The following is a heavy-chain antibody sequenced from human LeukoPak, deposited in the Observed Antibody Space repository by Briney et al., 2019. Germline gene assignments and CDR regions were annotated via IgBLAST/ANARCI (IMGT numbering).Heavy chain of an antibody. J-gene: IGHJ6*02. V-gene: IGHV3-23*01. CDR2: ISGSGDGT. CDR3: ARGRNSYDSGRCHSPNCYYGMGV. CDR1: GFTFDNYA. D-gene: IGHD3-10*01. Sequence: GGSLRLSCTASGFTFDNYAMIWVRQASGKGLEWVSVISGSGDGTDSADSVRGQFTISRDNSKNTLYLELSSLRVEDTAVYHCARGRNSYDSGRCHSPNCYYGMGVWGQGTTVIVSS.